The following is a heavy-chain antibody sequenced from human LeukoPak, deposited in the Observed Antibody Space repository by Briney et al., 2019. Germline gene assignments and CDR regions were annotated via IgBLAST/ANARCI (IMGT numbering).Heavy chain of an antibody. CDR1: DGSISSYY. V-gene: IGHV4-59*01. CDR3: AVSPYYYGSGSYSPFDP. J-gene: IGHJ5*02. CDR2: IYYSGST. D-gene: IGHD3-10*01. Sequence: PSETLSLTCTVSDGSISSYYWSWIRQPPGKGLEWIGYIYYSGSTNYNPSLKSRVTISVDTSKNQFSLKLSSVTAADTAVYYCAVSPYYYGSGSYSPFDPWGQGTLVTVSS.